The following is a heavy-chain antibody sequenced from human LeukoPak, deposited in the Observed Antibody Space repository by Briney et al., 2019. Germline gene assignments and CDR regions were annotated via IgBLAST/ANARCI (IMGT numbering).Heavy chain of an antibody. Sequence: PSETLSLTCTVSGGSLSSYYWSWVRQPPGKGLEWIGYIYYSGSTNYNPSLKSRVTISVDTSKNQFSLKLSSVTAADTAVYYCARALVMGDGMDVWGQGTTVTVSS. J-gene: IGHJ6*02. V-gene: IGHV4-59*01. D-gene: IGHD2-21*01. CDR2: IYYSGST. CDR1: GGSLSSYY. CDR3: ARALVMGDGMDV.